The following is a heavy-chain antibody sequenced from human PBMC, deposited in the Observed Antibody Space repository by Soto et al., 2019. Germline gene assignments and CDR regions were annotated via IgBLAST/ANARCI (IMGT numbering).Heavy chain of an antibody. CDR2: VYRTGST. Sequence: QVQLQESGPGLVKPLGTLSLTCAVSGGSISTSNWWSWVRQPPGKGLEWIGEVYRTGSTNYNPSLESRLTISVDKSKTQFSLKLTSVTAADTAVYYCARARATIAAAAIFDCWGQGTLVTVSS. V-gene: IGHV4-4*02. J-gene: IGHJ4*02. D-gene: IGHD6-13*01. CDR1: GGSISTSNW. CDR3: ARARATIAAAAIFDC.